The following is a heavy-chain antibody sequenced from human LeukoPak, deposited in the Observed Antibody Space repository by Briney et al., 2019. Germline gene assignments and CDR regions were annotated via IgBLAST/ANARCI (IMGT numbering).Heavy chain of an antibody. CDR1: GFTFSSYE. CDR3: AKDKGVYSYGKGFDY. Sequence: GGSLRLSCAASGFTFSSYEMNWVRQAPGKGLEWVAVISYDGSNKYYGDSVKGRFTISRDNSKNTLYLQMNSLRAEDTAVYYCAKDKGVYSYGKGFDYWGQGTLVTVSS. V-gene: IGHV3-30*18. CDR2: ISYDGSNK. J-gene: IGHJ4*02. D-gene: IGHD5-18*01.